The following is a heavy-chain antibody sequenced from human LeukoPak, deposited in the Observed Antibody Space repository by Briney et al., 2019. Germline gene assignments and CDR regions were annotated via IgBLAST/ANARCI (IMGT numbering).Heavy chain of an antibody. Sequence: GESLQISCQDSGYSFTSYWIGWVRQLPGKGLEWMGIIYPGDSDTRYSPSFQGQVTISADKSISTAYLQWSSLKASDTAMYYCARRYCSGGNCYSGFEYWGQGTLLTVSS. CDR2: IYPGDSDT. CDR3: ARRYCSGGNCYSGFEY. CDR1: GYSFTSYW. D-gene: IGHD2-15*01. J-gene: IGHJ4*02. V-gene: IGHV5-51*01.